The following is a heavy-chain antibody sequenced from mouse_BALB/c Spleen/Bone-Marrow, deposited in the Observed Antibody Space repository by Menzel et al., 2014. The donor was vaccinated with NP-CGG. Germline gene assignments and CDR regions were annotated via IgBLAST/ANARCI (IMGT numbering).Heavy chain of an antibody. Sequence: EVQLQQSGAELVRSGASVKLSCTASGFNIKDYYIHWVKQRPEQGLEWIGWIVPENGDTEYAPKFQGKATMTADTSSNTAYLQLSSLTSVDTAVYYCSDGNFYALDYWGQGTSVTVSS. CDR1: GFNIKDYY. V-gene: IGHV14-4*02. CDR3: SDGNFYALDY. D-gene: IGHD2-1*01. J-gene: IGHJ4*01. CDR2: IVPENGDT.